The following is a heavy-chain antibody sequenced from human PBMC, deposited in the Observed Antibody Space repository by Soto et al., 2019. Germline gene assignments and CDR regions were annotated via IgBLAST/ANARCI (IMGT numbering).Heavy chain of an antibody. CDR3: AHIPNYYQYDWFDP. V-gene: IGHV2-5*02. J-gene: IGHJ5*02. CDR1: GFSLTTRGVG. Sequence: QITLKESGPTLVKPTQTLTLTCTFSGFSLTTRGVGVGWIRQPPGKALECLALIYWDDDKRYSPSLQSRLSITKDTSKNQVVLTMTNVDPVDTATYYCAHIPNYYQYDWFDPWGPGTLVSGSS. D-gene: IGHD3-16*01. CDR2: IYWDDDK.